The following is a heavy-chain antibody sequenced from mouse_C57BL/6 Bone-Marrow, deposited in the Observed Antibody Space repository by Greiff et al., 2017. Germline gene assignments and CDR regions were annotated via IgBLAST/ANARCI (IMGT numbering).Heavy chain of an antibody. CDR3: TRNYYDYDGAWFAY. V-gene: IGHV1-15*01. J-gene: IGHJ3*01. D-gene: IGHD2-4*01. Sequence: QSGAELVRPGASVTLSCKASGYTFTDYEMHWVKQTPVHGLEWIGAIDTETGGTAYNQKFKGKAILTADKSSSTAYMELRSLTSEDSAVYYCTRNYYDYDGAWFAYWGQGTLVTVSA. CDR2: IDTETGGT. CDR1: GYTFTDYE.